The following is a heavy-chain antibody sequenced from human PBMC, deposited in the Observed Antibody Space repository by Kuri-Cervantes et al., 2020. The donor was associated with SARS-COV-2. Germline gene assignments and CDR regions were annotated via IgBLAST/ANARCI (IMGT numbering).Heavy chain of an antibody. Sequence: SETLSLTCAVYGGSFSGYYWSWIRQPPGKGLEWIGEINHSGSTNYNPSLKSRVTISVDTSKNQSSLNLSSVTAADTAVYYCARVAYYDILTTRGADYWGHGTLVTVSS. V-gene: IGHV4-34*01. CDR2: INHSGST. D-gene: IGHD3-9*01. CDR1: GGSFSGYY. J-gene: IGHJ4*01. CDR3: ARVAYYDILTTRGADY.